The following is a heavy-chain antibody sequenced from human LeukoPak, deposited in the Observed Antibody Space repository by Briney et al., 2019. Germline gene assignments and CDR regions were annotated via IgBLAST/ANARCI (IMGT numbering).Heavy chain of an antibody. CDR3: AKSNWNSPEI. CDR2: IISSGSTI. J-gene: IGHJ3*02. CDR1: GFTFSSYE. V-gene: IGHV3-48*03. D-gene: IGHD1-20*01. Sequence: GGSLRLSCAASGFTFSSYEMNWVRQAPGKGLEWVSYIISSGSTIYYADSVKGRFTISRDNAKNSLYLQMNSLRAEDTAVYYCAKSNWNSPEIWGQGTMVTVSS.